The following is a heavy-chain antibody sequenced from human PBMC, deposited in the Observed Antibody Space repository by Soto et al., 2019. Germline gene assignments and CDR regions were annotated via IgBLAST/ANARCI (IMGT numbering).Heavy chain of an antibody. D-gene: IGHD3-9*01. CDR2: IRNKANNYAT. CDR3: AKDAILTGYYIDY. V-gene: IGHV3-73*01. CDR1: GLTFSGSA. J-gene: IGHJ4*02. Sequence: GGSLRLSCVASGLTFSGSAMHWVRQASGKGLEWVGRIRNKANNYATAFGASVKGRFTISRDDSKNTLYLQMNSLSAEDTAVYYCAKDAILTGYYIDYWGQGTLVTVSS.